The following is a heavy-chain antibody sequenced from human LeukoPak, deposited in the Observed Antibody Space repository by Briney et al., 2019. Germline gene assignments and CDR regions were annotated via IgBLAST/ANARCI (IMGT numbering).Heavy chain of an antibody. CDR2: IDHSGST. CDR1: GGSFSGYY. D-gene: IGHD3-22*01. V-gene: IGHV4-34*01. Sequence: SETLSLTCAVYGGSFSGYYWSWIRQPPGKGLEWIGEIDHSGSTNYNPSLKSRVTISVDTSKNQFSLKLSSVTAADTAVYYCARAAPSLDSSRYYGMDVWGQGTTVTVSS. CDR3: ARAAPSLDSSRYYGMDV. J-gene: IGHJ6*02.